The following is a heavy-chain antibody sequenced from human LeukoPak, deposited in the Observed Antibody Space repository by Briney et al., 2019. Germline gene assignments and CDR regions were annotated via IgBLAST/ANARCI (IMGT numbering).Heavy chain of an antibody. D-gene: IGHD3-16*01. CDR1: GFTFSSYS. J-gene: IGHJ3*02. Sequence: GGSLRLSCAASGFTFSSYSMNWVRQAPGKGLEWVSYISSSSSTIYYADSMKGRFTISRDNAKNSLYLQMNSLRAEDTAVYYCARAKGAYAFDIWGQGTMVTVSS. CDR2: ISSSSSTI. CDR3: ARAKGAYAFDI. V-gene: IGHV3-48*04.